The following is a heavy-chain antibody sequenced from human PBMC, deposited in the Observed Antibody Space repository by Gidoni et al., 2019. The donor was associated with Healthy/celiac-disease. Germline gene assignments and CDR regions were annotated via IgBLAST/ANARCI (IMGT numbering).Heavy chain of an antibody. CDR2: ISYDGSNK. J-gene: IGHJ6*02. V-gene: IGHV3-30*01. D-gene: IGHD3-22*01. Sequence: QVQLVESGGGVVQPGRSLRLSCAASGFTFSSYAMHWVRQAPGKGLEWGAVISYDGSNKYYADSVKGRFTISRDNSKNTLYLQMNSLRAEDTAVYYCARENYDSSGYYSDYYYYYGMDVWGQGTTVTVSS. CDR3: ARENYDSSGYYSDYYYYYGMDV. CDR1: GFTFSSYA.